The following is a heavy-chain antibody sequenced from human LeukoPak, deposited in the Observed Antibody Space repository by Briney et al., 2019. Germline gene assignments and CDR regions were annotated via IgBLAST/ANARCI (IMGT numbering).Heavy chain of an antibody. CDR3: AREGSYGESDY. CDR2: INSNGGST. CDR1: GFNFSIYG. V-gene: IGHV3-64*01. J-gene: IGHJ4*02. D-gene: IGHD5-18*01. Sequence: AGGSLRLSCAASGFNFSIYGMHWVPQAPGKGLEYVSAINSNGGSTYYANSVKGRFTISRDNSKNTLYLQMGSLRAEDMAVYYCAREGSYGESDYWGQGTLVTVSS.